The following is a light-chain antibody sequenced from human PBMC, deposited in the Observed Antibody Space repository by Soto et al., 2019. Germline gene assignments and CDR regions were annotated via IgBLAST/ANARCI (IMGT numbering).Light chain of an antibody. J-gene: IGKJ5*01. CDR2: DAS. V-gene: IGKV3-20*01. CDR3: QQYGSSPSIT. CDR1: QSVSNNY. Sequence: EIVLTQSPGTLSLSPGERATLSCRASQSVSNNYLAWYQQRPGQAPTLLISDASNRATGIPARFSGSGFGTDFTLSISRLEPEDFAVYYCQQYGSSPSITFGQGTRLEIK.